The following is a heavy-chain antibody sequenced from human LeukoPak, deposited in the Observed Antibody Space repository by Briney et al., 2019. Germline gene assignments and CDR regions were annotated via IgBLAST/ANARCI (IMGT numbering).Heavy chain of an antibody. CDR2: MNPNSGNT. V-gene: IGHV1-8*03. CDR3: ARVSGRYYDFWSGPLGFDY. CDR1: GYTFTSYD. Sequence: GASVKVSCKAFGYTFTSYDINWVRQATGQGLEWMGWMNPNSGNTGYAQKFQGRVTITRSTSISTAYMELSSLRSEDTAVYYCARVSGRYYDFWSGPLGFDYWGQGTLVTVSS. J-gene: IGHJ4*02. D-gene: IGHD3-3*01.